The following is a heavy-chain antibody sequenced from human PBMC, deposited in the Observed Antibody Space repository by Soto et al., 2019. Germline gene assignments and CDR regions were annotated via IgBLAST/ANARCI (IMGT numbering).Heavy chain of an antibody. CDR3: AKTIVAASGYYFDH. CDR1: GFSFGDSY. J-gene: IGHJ4*02. V-gene: IGHV3-11*06. CDR2: ISGGSSYT. Sequence: QVQLVESGGGLVEPGGSLRLACAASGFSFGDSYMSWVRQAPGKGLEWLSYISGGSSYTNYADSVKGRFTISRDNAKRLLYLEMNSLRANDTAVYYCAKTIVAASGYYFDHWGQGNLVTVSS. D-gene: IGHD2-21*01.